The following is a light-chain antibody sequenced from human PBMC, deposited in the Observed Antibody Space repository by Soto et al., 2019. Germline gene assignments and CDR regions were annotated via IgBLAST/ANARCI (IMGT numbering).Light chain of an antibody. J-gene: IGLJ1*01. CDR1: SSDVGGYNY. CDR3: SSYTTSSTSV. Sequence: QSVLTQPASVSGSPGQSITISCTGTSSDVGGYNYVSWYQHHPGKAPKLIIYDASHRPSGVSNRFSGSRSGNTASLTISGLQAEDEADYYCSSYTTSSTSVFGTGTKVTVL. CDR2: DAS. V-gene: IGLV2-14*03.